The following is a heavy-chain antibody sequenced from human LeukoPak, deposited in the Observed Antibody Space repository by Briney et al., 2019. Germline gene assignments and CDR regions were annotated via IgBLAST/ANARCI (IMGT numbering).Heavy chain of an antibody. Sequence: SETLSLTCTVSGGSISSSSYYWGWVRQPPGKGLEWIGYIYYSGSTNYNPSLKSRVTISVDTSKNQFSLKLSSVTAADTAVYYCARTNSGYDYFDYWGQGTLVTVSS. V-gene: IGHV4-61*05. CDR2: IYYSGST. CDR3: ARTNSGYDYFDY. D-gene: IGHD5-12*01. J-gene: IGHJ4*02. CDR1: GGSISSSSYY.